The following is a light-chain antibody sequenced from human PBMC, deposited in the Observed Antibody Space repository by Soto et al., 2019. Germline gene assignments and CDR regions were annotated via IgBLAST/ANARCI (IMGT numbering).Light chain of an antibody. V-gene: IGKV1-5*03. CDR1: QSISSW. J-gene: IGKJ2*01. CDR2: KAS. CDR3: QQYSSYSSYT. Sequence: DIQMTQSPSTLSASVGDRVTITCRASQSISSWLAWYLQKPGKAPQLLIYKASNLQDGVPSRFSGSGSGTEFTLTISSLQPGDFATYYCQQYSSYSSYTFGQGTKLEIK.